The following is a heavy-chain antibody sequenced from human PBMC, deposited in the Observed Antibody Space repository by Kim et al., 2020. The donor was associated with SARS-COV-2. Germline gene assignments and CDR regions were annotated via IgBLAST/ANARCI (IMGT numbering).Heavy chain of an antibody. J-gene: IGHJ3*02. V-gene: IGHV1-45*02. CDR3: TAPGNFWAGDAFDI. CDR2: ITPFNGNT. D-gene: IGHD6-13*01. CDR1: GYTFTYRY. Sequence: SVKVSCKASGYTFTYRYLHWVRQAPGQALEWMGWITPFNGNTNYAQKFQDRVTITRDRSMSTAYMELSSLRSEDKAMYYCTAPGNFWAGDAFDIWGQGTMVTVSS.